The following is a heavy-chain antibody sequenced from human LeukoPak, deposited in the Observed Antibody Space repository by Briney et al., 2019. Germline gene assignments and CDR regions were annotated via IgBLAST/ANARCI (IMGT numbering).Heavy chain of an antibody. CDR2: ISYDGSNK. CDR3: AKDDSYYDILTGHQKYYFDY. CDR1: GFSFSSYG. Sequence: GGSLRLSCAASGFSFSSYGMHWVRQAPGKGLEWVAVISYDGSNKYYADSVKGRFTISRDNSKNTLYLQMNSLRAEDTAVYYCAKDDSYYDILTGHQKYYFDYWGQGTLVTVSS. J-gene: IGHJ4*02. D-gene: IGHD3-9*01. V-gene: IGHV3-30*18.